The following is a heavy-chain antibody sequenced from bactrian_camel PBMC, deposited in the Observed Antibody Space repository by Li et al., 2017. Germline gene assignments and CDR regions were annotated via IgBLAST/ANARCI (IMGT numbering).Heavy chain of an antibody. D-gene: IGHD5*01. V-gene: IGHV3S53*01. J-gene: IGHJ6*01. CDR3: AAGWSSYCRRGGIREGDFGL. CDR2: SDTNGLA. CDR1: GTTSCHYD. Sequence: HVQLVESGGGSVQAGGSLRLSCVISGTTSCHYDVYWYRQAPGKEREVVGTSDTNGLAGYGDFVKGRFTISRDFAKNTVYLQMNILEAEDTAMYYCAAGWSSYCRRGGIREGDFGLWGQGTQVTVS.